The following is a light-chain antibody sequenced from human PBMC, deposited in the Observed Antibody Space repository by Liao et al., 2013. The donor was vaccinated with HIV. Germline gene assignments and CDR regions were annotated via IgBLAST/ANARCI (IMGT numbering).Light chain of an antibody. CDR2: KDA. CDR3: QSTDTTITHVL. CDR1: ALAKQS. V-gene: IGLV3-25*03. J-gene: IGLJ2*01. Sequence: SYELTQPPSVSVSPGQTARITCSGDALAKQSGHWYQQKPGQAPILIIYKDAERPSGIPERFSGSTSGTTVTLTISGVQAEDEADYYCQSTDTTITHVLFGGGTKLTVL.